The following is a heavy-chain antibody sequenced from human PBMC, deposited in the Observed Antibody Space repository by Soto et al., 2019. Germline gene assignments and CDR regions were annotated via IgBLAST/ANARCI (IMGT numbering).Heavy chain of an antibody. CDR1: GYTFTGYY. CDR3: ARAPHFWSGYSGGYGMDV. CDR2: INPNSGGT. J-gene: IGHJ6*02. V-gene: IGHV1-2*04. D-gene: IGHD3-3*01. Sequence: QVQLVQSGAEVKKPGASVKVSCKASGYTFTGYYMHWVRQAPGQGLEWMGWINPNSGGTNYAQKFQGWVTMTRDTSISTAYMELSRLRSDDTAVYYCARAPHFWSGYSGGYGMDVWGQWTTVTVSS.